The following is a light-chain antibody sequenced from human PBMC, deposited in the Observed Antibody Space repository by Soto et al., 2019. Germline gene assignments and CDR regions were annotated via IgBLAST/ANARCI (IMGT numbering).Light chain of an antibody. J-gene: IGKJ4*01. V-gene: IGKV1-33*01. CDR2: DAS. CDR1: QDISNY. Sequence: DSQMTQSPSSLSASVGDRVTITCQASQDISNYLNWYQQKPGKAPKLLIYDASNLETGVPSRFSGSVPRTDFTFTISRLQPEEIATYCCELYDNLPPHTFGGGTKVEI. CDR3: ELYDNLPPHT.